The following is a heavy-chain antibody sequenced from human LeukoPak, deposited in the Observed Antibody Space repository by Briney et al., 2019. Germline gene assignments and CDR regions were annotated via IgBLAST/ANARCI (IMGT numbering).Heavy chain of an antibody. J-gene: IGHJ3*02. CDR2: ISGSGGST. CDR3: ARSLDGYGAFDI. CDR1: GFPFNFLP. D-gene: IGHD5-18*01. V-gene: IGHV3-23*01. Sequence: PGGPLSLPYSACGFPFNFLPMSGVRQPPGKAREWVSAISGSGGSTYYADSVKGRFTISRDNSKNTLYLQMNSLRAEDTAVYYCARSLDGYGAFDIWGQGTMVTVSS.